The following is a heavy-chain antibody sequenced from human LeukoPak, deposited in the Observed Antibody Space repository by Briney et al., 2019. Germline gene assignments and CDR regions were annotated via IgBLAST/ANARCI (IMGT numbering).Heavy chain of an antibody. CDR3: ARGGGYSYGFDY. CDR1: GGSISSGGYS. Sequence: SETLSLTCAVSGGSISSGGYSWSWIRQHPGKGLEWIGYIYYSGSTYYNPSLKSRVTISVDTSKNQFSLKLSSVTAADTAVYYCARGGGYSYGFDYWGQGTLVTVSS. V-gene: IGHV4-31*11. D-gene: IGHD5-18*01. CDR2: IYYSGST. J-gene: IGHJ4*02.